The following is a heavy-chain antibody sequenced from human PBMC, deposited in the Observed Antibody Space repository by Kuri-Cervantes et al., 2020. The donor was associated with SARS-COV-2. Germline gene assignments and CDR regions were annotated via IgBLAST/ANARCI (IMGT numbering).Heavy chain of an antibody. CDR2: IYYSGST. CDR1: GGSISSYY. J-gene: IGHJ3*02. Sequence: GSLRLSCTVSGGSISSYYWSWIRQPPGKGLEWIGYIYYSGSTNYNPSLKSRVTISVDTSKNQFSLKLSSVTAADTAVYYCARENSGYSSDHDAFDIWGQGTMVTVSS. V-gene: IGHV4-59*01. D-gene: IGHD6-25*01. CDR3: ARENSGYSSDHDAFDI.